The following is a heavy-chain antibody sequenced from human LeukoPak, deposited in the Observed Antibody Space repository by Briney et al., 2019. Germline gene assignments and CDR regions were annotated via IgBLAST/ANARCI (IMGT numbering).Heavy chain of an antibody. CDR1: GFTFSSYA. CDR3: XKAYYDSSGYYYDDAFDI. J-gene: IGHJ3*02. Sequence: PGGSLRLSCAASGFTFSSYAMSWVRQAPGKGLEWVSAISGSGGSTYYADSVKGRFTISRDNSKNTLYLQMNSLRAEDTAVYYCXKAYYDSSGYYYDDAFDIWGQGXMVTV. D-gene: IGHD3-22*01. CDR2: ISGSGGST. V-gene: IGHV3-23*01.